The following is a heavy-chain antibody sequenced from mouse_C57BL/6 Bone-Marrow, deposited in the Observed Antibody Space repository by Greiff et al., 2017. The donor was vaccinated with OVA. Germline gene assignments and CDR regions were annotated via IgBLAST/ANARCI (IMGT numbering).Heavy chain of an antibody. CDR1: GFSLPSFV. J-gene: IGHJ4*01. CDR3: AKLSNYDAMDY. CDR2: IWGGGST. D-gene: IGHD2-5*01. V-gene: IGHV2-9*01. Sequence: VKLEESGPGLVAPSRSLSIPCPVPGFSLPSFVVDWVRRPPGKGLGWLGVIWGGGSTNYNSALMSRLSISKDNSKSQVFLKMNSLQTDDTAMYYCAKLSNYDAMDYWGQGTSVTVSS.